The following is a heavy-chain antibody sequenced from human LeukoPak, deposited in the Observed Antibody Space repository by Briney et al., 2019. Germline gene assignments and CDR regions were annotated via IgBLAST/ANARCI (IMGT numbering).Heavy chain of an antibody. CDR3: ASSPSGYWWNFDC. D-gene: IGHD3-22*01. J-gene: IGHJ4*02. CDR1: GGSISSGGYY. CDR2: IYYSGST. Sequence: SQTLSLTCTVSGGSISSGGYYWSWIRQHPGKGLEWIGYIYYSGSTYNNPSLKSRVTISVDTTKNQSSLKLTSVTAADTAVYYCASSPSGYWWNFDCWGQGTLVTVSS. V-gene: IGHV4-31*03.